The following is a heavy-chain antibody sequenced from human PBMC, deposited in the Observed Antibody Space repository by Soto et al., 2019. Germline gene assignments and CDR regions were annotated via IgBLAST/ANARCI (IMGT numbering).Heavy chain of an antibody. CDR1: GYTLTGFS. D-gene: IGHD2-15*01. V-gene: IGHV1-24*01. Sequence: ASVKVSCKVSGYTLTGFSMHWVRQAPGKGLEWMGGFDPEDGETIYAQKLQGRVTMTEDTSTDTAYMELSSLRSEDTAVYYCATGYCSGGSCPVSMDVWAKGPRSPSPQ. CDR2: FDPEDGET. CDR3: ATGYCSGGSCPVSMDV. J-gene: IGHJ6*04.